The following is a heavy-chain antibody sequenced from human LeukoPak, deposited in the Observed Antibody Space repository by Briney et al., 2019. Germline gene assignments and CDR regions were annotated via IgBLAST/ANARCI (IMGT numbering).Heavy chain of an antibody. V-gene: IGHV5-51*01. CDR1: GYSFTSYW. CDR2: IYPGDSDT. CDR3: ARQGWGSWKWFDP. D-gene: IGHD7-27*01. Sequence: GESLKISCKGSGYSFTSYWIGWVRQMPGKGLEWMGIIYPGDSDTRYSPSFQGQVTISADTSINTAYLQWNSLKASDTAIYYCARQGWGSWKWFDPWGQGTLVTVSS. J-gene: IGHJ5*02.